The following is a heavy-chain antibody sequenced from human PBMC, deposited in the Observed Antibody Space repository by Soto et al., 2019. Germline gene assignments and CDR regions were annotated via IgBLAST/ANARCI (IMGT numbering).Heavy chain of an antibody. CDR3: AREGATSDALDI. J-gene: IGHJ3*02. Sequence: PGGSLRLSCAASVFTFSSYSMNWVRQAPGEGLEWVSSISSSSSYIYYAVSVKGRFTISRDNAKNSLYLQMNSLRAEDTAVYYCAREGATSDALDIWGQGTMVTVSS. V-gene: IGHV3-21*01. CDR1: VFTFSSYS. CDR2: ISSSSSYI. D-gene: IGHD1-26*01.